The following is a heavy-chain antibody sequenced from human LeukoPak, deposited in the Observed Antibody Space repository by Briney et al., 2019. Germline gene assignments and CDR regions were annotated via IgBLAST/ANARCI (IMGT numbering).Heavy chain of an antibody. V-gene: IGHV3-30-3*01. D-gene: IGHD2-15*01. CDR2: ISYDGSNK. CDR3: VRDAGYCSGGSCPTYYFDY. J-gene: IGHJ4*02. CDR1: GFTFSSYA. Sequence: PGGSLRLSCAASGFTFSSYAMHWVRQAPGKGLEWVAVISYDGSNKYYADSVKGRFTISRDNAENSLYLEMNSLRVEDTAIYYCVRDAGYCSGGSCPTYYFDYWGQGTLVTVSS.